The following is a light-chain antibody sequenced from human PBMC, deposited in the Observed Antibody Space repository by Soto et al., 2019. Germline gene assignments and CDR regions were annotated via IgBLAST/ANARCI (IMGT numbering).Light chain of an antibody. CDR3: SSYTGSTTVV. CDR1: NSDVGAFEN. Sequence: QSVLTQPASVSGSPGQSITISCTGTNSDVGAFENVSWYQQHPGKAPKILIYEVSNRPSGVSNRFSGSKSGNTASLTISGLQAEDEADYYCSSYTGSTTVVFGGGTQLTVL. CDR2: EVS. J-gene: IGLJ2*01. V-gene: IGLV2-14*01.